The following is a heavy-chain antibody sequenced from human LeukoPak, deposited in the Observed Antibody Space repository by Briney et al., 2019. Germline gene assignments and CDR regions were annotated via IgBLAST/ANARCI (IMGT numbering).Heavy chain of an antibody. V-gene: IGHV1-46*01. CDR1: GYTFTSYY. CDR3: ARVISPWYYFDY. J-gene: IGHJ4*02. D-gene: IGHD2/OR15-2a*01. CDR2: INPSGGST. Sequence: ASVKVSCKASGYTFTSYYMHWVPQAPGQGLEWMGIINPSGGSTSYAQKFQGRVTMTRDTSTSTVYMELSSLRSEDTAVYYCARVISPWYYFDYWGQGTLVTVSS.